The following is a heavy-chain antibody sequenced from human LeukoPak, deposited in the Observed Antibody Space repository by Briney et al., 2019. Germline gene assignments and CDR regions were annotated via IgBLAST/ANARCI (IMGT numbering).Heavy chain of an antibody. D-gene: IGHD2-15*01. CDR1: GASISTYY. Sequence: SETLSLTCTVSGASISTYYWSWIRQPPGKGLQWIGSISYSGSNNCNPSLKSRVTISKDTSKNQVSLKLISVTAADTAVYYCARLRQVVAATYAFDIWGQGTMVTVSS. V-gene: IGHV4-59*08. CDR3: ARLRQVVAATYAFDI. J-gene: IGHJ3*02. CDR2: ISYSGSN.